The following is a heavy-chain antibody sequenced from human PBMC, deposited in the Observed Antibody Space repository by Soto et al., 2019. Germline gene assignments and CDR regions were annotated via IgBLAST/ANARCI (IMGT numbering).Heavy chain of an antibody. Sequence: GGSLRLSCTASGFTFSSYWMSWVRQAPGKGLEWVANIKQDGSEKYYVDSVKGRFTISRDNAKNSLYLQMNSLRAEDTAVYYCASTDYSNYRNYYYYYMDVWGKGTTVTVSS. J-gene: IGHJ6*03. CDR2: IKQDGSEK. CDR3: ASTDYSNYRNYYYYYMDV. V-gene: IGHV3-7*01. CDR1: GFTFSSYW. D-gene: IGHD4-4*01.